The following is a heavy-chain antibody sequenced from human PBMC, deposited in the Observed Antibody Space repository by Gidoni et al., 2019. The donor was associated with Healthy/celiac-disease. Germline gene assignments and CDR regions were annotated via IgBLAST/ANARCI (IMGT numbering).Heavy chain of an antibody. Sequence: QVQLQESSPGLVKPSETLSLTCTVAGGSISSYYWSWIRQPPGKGLEWIGYIYYSWSTNYKPSLKSRVTISVDTSKTQFSLKLSSVTAADTAVYYCARDKGGYYYGTDAFDIWGQGTMVTVSS. CDR2: IYYSWST. D-gene: IGHD3-10*01. V-gene: IGHV4-59*01. J-gene: IGHJ3*02. CDR1: GGSISSYY. CDR3: ARDKGGYYYGTDAFDI.